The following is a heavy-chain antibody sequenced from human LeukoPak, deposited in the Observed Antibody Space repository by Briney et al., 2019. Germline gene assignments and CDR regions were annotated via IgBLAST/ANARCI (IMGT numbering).Heavy chain of an antibody. CDR2: ISSGTTTI. CDR3: ARRYCSSTSCTLDY. J-gene: IGHJ4*02. CDR1: GGSISSSSYY. D-gene: IGHD2-2*01. Sequence: PSETLSLTCTVSGGSISSSSYYWGWVRQAPGKGLEWVSYISSGTTTIYYSDSVKGRFTISRDNAKNSLYLQMNSLRAEDTAVYYCARRYCSSTSCTLDYWGQGTLVTVSS. V-gene: IGHV3-48*04.